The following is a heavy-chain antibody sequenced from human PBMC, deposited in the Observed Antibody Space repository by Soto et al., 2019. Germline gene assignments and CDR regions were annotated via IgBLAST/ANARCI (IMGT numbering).Heavy chain of an antibody. CDR2: ISYDGSNK. CDR1: GFTFSSYA. CDR3: ARGYYDSSGHFDY. V-gene: IGHV3-30-3*01. Sequence: GGSLRLSCAASGFTFSSYAMHWVRQAPGKGLEWVAVISYDGSNKYYADSVKGRFTISRDNSKNTLYLQMNSLRAEDTAVYYCARGYYDSSGHFDYWGQGTLVTVSS. D-gene: IGHD3-22*01. J-gene: IGHJ4*02.